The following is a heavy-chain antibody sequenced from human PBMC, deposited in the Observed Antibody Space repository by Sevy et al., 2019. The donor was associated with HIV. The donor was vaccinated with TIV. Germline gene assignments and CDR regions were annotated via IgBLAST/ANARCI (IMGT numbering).Heavy chain of an antibody. V-gene: IGHV5-51*01. Sequence: GESLKISCQTSGYTVSSHWLGWVRQKPGKGLEWVAIMFPGHSDMRHSPSFEGRVTISVDRSTSTAYLHWSSLKPTDTAIYYFARGRHFPLDAFDFWGQGTMVTVSS. CDR1: GYTVSSHW. D-gene: IGHD6-6*01. J-gene: IGHJ3*01. CDR2: MFPGHSDM. CDR3: ARGRHFPLDAFDF.